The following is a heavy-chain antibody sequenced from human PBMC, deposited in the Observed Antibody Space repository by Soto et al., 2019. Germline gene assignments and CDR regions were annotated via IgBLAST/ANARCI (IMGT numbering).Heavy chain of an antibody. J-gene: IGHJ6*03. CDR3: AHSLLPPRVTHGYYMDV. V-gene: IGHV2-5*02. CDR1: GFSLSTSGVG. D-gene: IGHD4-17*01. CDR2: SYWDDDK. Sequence: QITLKESGPTLVKPTQTLTLTCTFSGFSLSTSGVGVGWIRQPPGKALEWLALSYWDDDKRYSPSLKSRLTITKDTSKNQVVLTMTNMDPVDTATYYCAHSLLPPRVTHGYYMDVWGKGTTVTVSS.